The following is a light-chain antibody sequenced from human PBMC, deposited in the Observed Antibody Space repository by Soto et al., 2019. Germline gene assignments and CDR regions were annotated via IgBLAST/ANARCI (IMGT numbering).Light chain of an antibody. CDR1: SSDVGGYKY. Sequence: QSALTQPASVSGSPGQSITISCTGTSSDVGGYKYVSWYQQHPDKAPKLIIFEVSNRPAGLSSRFSGYKSGNTASLTISGLQAEDEADYYCASYTSSSTSVIFGRGTKLTVL. V-gene: IGLV2-14*01. CDR3: ASYTSSSTSVI. CDR2: EVS. J-gene: IGLJ2*01.